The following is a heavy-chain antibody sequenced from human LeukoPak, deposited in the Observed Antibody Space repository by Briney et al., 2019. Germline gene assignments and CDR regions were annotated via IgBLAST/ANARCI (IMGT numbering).Heavy chain of an antibody. Sequence: ASVTVSCKASGYTFTSYGISWVRQAPGQGLEWMGWISAYNGNTNYAQKLQGRVTMTTDTSTSTAYMELSSLRSEDTAVYYCAKRGIAAAGTRWFDPWGQGTLVTVSS. CDR3: AKRGIAAAGTRWFDP. V-gene: IGHV1-18*01. J-gene: IGHJ5*02. CDR1: GYTFTSYG. CDR2: ISAYNGNT. D-gene: IGHD6-13*01.